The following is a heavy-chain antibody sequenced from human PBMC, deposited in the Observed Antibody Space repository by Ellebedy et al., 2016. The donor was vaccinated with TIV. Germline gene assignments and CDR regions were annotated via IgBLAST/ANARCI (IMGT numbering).Heavy chain of an antibody. CDR2: IHYSGST. D-gene: IGHD3-3*01. CDR3: VRPRSGYFAFDI. Sequence: MPSETLSLTCNVSGGSLSTTRYYRAWIRQPPGKGLEWIGSIHYSGSTYDNLSLKTRVTISVDTSKNQLSLKLSSVTAADTAVYYCVRPRSGYFAFDIWGQGTMVTVSS. CDR1: GGSLSTTRYY. V-gene: IGHV4-39*01. J-gene: IGHJ3*02.